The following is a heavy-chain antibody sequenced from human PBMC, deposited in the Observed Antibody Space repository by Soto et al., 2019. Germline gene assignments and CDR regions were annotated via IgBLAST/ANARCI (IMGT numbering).Heavy chain of an antibody. Sequence: QVQLVQSGAEEKKPGASVKVSCKASGYTFTGYAMHWVRQAPGQRLEWMGWINAGNGNTKYSQKLQGRFTIPRETSASPAYMKRSSMRSEDTAVYYCARAVAVPADLDYWGQGTLVTVSS. CDR1: GYTFTGYA. V-gene: IGHV1-3*05. CDR2: INAGNGNT. J-gene: IGHJ4*02. CDR3: ARAVAVPADLDY. D-gene: IGHD6-19*01.